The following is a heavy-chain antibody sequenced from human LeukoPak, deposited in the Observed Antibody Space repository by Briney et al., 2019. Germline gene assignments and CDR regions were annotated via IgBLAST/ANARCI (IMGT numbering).Heavy chain of an antibody. J-gene: IGHJ6*02. CDR1: GYTFTGYY. V-gene: IGHV1-2*02. Sequence: GASVKVSCKASGYTFTGYYMHWVRQAPGQGLEWMGWINPNSGGTSYAQKFQGRVTMTRDTSISTAYMELSRLRSDDTAVYYCARPYCSGGSCYSGMWYYYYGMDVWGQGTTVTVSS. CDR3: ARPYCSGGSCYSGMWYYYYGMDV. CDR2: INPNSGGT. D-gene: IGHD2-15*01.